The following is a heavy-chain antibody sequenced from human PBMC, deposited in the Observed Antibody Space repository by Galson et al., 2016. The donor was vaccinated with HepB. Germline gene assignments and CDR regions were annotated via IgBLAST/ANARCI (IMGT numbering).Heavy chain of an antibody. Sequence: ETLSLTCTVSGGSISSSSHYWGWIRQPPGKGLEWIGSIYYIGITYYNSSLQSRVTISVDTSKNQFSLKLRSVTAADTALYYCARLSCSGDCSWKYYFDYWGQGTLVTVSS. CDR1: GGSISSSSHY. CDR2: IYYIGIT. CDR3: ARLSCSGDCSWKYYFDY. J-gene: IGHJ4*02. V-gene: IGHV4-39*01. D-gene: IGHD2-21*01.